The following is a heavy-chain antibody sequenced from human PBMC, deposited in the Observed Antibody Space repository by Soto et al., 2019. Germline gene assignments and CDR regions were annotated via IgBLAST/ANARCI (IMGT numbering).Heavy chain of an antibody. V-gene: IGHV3-21*01. CDR3: GRGWYGKSGDY. J-gene: IGHJ4*02. CDR1: GFTFSSYS. CDR2: ISSSSSYI. D-gene: IGHD6-19*01. Sequence: EVQLVESGGGLVKPGGSLRLSCAASGFTFSSYSMNWVRQAPGKGLEWVSSISSSSSYIYYADSVKGRFTISRDNAKNSPYMQMNSLRAEDTAGYCCGRGWYGKSGDYWGQGTLVTVSS.